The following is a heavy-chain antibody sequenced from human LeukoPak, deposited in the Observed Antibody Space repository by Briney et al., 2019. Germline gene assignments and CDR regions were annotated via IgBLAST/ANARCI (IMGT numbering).Heavy chain of an antibody. CDR1: GFTFSSYW. CDR3: ARDQNRASDV. J-gene: IGHJ6*04. D-gene: IGHD3-10*01. V-gene: IGHV3-74*01. CDR2: INSDGSST. Sequence: GGSLRLSCAASGFTFSSYWMHWVRQAPGKGLVWVSRINSDGSSTYYADSVKGRFTIFRDNYKNTLYLQMNSLRDEDTAVYYCARDQNRASDVWGKGTTVTVSS.